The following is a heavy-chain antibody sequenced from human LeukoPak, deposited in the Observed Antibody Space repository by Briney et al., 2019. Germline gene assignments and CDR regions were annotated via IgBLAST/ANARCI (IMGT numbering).Heavy chain of an antibody. V-gene: IGHV3-30*18. D-gene: IGHD4-17*01. CDR2: ISYDGSNK. CDR1: GCTFSSYG. CDR3: AKTLLRINYYYGMDV. J-gene: IGHJ6*02. Sequence: GGSLRLSCAASGCTFSSYGMHWVRQAPGKGLEWVAVISYDGSNKYYADSVKGRFTISRDNSKNTLYLQMNSLRAEDTAVYYCAKTLLRINYYYGMDVWGQGTTVTVSS.